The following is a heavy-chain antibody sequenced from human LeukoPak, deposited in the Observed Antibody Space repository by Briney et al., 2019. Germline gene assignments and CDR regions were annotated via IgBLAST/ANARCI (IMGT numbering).Heavy chain of an antibody. CDR3: ATRAAWDYYYYGMDV. CDR1: GGTFSSYA. Sequence: ASVKVSCKASGGTFSSYAISWVRQAPGQGLEWMGRIIPILGIANYAQKFQGRVTITADKSTSTAYMEPSSLRSEDTAVYYCATRAAWDYYYYGMDVWGQGTTVTVSS. D-gene: IGHD6-25*01. V-gene: IGHV1-69*04. CDR2: IIPILGIA. J-gene: IGHJ6*02.